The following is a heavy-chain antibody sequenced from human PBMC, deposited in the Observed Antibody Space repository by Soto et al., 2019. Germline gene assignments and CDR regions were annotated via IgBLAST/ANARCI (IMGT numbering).Heavy chain of an antibody. D-gene: IGHD4-17*01. Sequence: QVQLVESGGGVVQPGRSLRLSCAASGFTFSSYGMHWVRQAPGKGLEWVAVIWYDGSNKYYADSVKGRFTISRDNSKNTLYLQMNSLRAEDTAVYYCARDQAPYGDYADAFDIWGQGTMVTVSS. J-gene: IGHJ3*02. CDR1: GFTFSSYG. CDR2: IWYDGSNK. CDR3: ARDQAPYGDYADAFDI. V-gene: IGHV3-33*01.